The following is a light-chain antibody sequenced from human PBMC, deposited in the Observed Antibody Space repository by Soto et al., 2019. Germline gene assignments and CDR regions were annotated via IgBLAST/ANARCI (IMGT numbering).Light chain of an antibody. CDR2: GAS. CDR1: QSVSTN. V-gene: IGKV3-15*01. Sequence: EIVMTQSPGTLSLSPGERATLSCRASQSVSTNLAWYQQIPGQAPRLLIYGASTRATVLPGRFRGSGSGTEFHLAISLRQSEDVAVYYRHHDNYCPPPLGLGTKVEIK. CDR3: HHDNYCPPP. J-gene: IGKJ1*01.